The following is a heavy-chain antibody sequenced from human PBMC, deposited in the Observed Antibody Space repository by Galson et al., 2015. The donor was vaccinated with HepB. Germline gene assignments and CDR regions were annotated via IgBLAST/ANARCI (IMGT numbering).Heavy chain of an antibody. V-gene: IGHV3-30*18. CDR2: ISHDKRNK. CDR3: AKEFPPYYGFWSGHQK. Sequence: SLRLSCAASGFIFSNYGMHWVRQAPGKGLEWVALISHDKRNKYYSDSVEGRFTVSRDNSKNTLHLQMNSLRVEDTAVYYCAKEFPPYYGFWSGHQKWGQGTQVTVSP. D-gene: IGHD3-3*01. J-gene: IGHJ4*02. CDR1: GFIFSNYG.